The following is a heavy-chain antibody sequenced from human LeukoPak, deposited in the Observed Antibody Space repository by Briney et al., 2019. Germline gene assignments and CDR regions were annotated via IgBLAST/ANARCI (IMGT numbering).Heavy chain of an antibody. CDR2: ISSSSSYI. D-gene: IGHD3-22*01. Sequence: GGSLRPSCAASGFTFSSYSMNWVRQAPGKGLEWVSSISSSSSYIYYADSVKGRFTISRDNAKNSLYLQMNSLRAEDTAVYYCARDDLYYYDSSGYYGVYWGQGTLVTVSS. CDR1: GFTFSSYS. V-gene: IGHV3-21*01. J-gene: IGHJ4*02. CDR3: ARDDLYYYDSSGYYGVY.